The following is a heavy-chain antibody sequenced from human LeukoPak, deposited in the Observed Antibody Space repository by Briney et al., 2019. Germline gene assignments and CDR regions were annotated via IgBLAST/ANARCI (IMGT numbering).Heavy chain of an antibody. D-gene: IGHD2-2*01. CDR1: GGSLSSSSYY. Sequence: SETLSLTCTVSGGSLSSSSYYWGWIRQPPGKGLEWIGSIYYSGSTYYNPSLKSRVTISRDTSKNQFSLKLSSGTAADTAVYYCATVVPAAKRGYYYYYMDVWGKGTTVTVS. CDR2: IYYSGST. J-gene: IGHJ6*03. CDR3: ATVVPAAKRGYYYYYMDV. V-gene: IGHV4-39*07.